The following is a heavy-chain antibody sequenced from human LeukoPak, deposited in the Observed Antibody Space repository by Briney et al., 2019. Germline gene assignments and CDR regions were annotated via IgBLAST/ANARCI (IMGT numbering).Heavy chain of an antibody. J-gene: IGHJ4*02. CDR3: ARGPLLSVAGYGDFDY. CDR1: GYTFTSYN. V-gene: IGHV1-8*01. CDR2: MNPNSGNT. D-gene: IGHD6-19*01. Sequence: ASVKVSCKASGYTFTSYNINWVRQATGQGLEWMGWMNPNSGNTGYAQKFQGRVTMTRNTSISTAYMELSSLRSEDTAVYYCARGPLLSVAGYGDFDYWGQGTLVTVPS.